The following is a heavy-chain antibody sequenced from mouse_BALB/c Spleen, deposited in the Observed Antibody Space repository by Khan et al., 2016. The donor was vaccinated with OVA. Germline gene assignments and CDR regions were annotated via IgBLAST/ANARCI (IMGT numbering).Heavy chain of an antibody. Sequence: EVQLQESGPGLVKPSQSLSLTCTVTGYSITSDYAWNWIRQFPGNKLEWMGFISSTGSTSYNPSLKSRISITRDTSTNQFFLHLNSVTTEDTATYYCARALYYSGSYAMDYWGQGTAVTVSS. D-gene: IGHD2-12*01. CDR2: ISSTGST. CDR1: GYSITSDYA. CDR3: ARALYYSGSYAMDY. V-gene: IGHV3-2*02. J-gene: IGHJ4*01.